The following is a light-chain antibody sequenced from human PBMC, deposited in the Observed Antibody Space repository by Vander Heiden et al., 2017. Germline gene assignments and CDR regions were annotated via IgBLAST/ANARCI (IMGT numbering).Light chain of an antibody. J-gene: IGKJ3*01. V-gene: IGKV1-39*01. Sequence: DIQMTQSPSSLSASVGDRVTIPCRASQSISDYLNWYQQKPGKAPNLLIYAASSLRSGVPSRFSGSGSGTDFALTISSLQPEDFATYYCQQSYSSPFTFGPGNKVDIK. CDR3: QQSYSSPFT. CDR1: QSISDY. CDR2: AAS.